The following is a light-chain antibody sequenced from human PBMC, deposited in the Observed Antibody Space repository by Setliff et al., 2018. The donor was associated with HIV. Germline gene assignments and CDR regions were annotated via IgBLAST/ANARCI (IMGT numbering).Light chain of an antibody. CDR2: EVS. CDR3: ISYTVNSTPLYV. Sequence: QSVLTQPASVSGSPGQSITISCTGTSNDVGGHNYVSWYQQYTGKAPKLIIYEVSIRPSGVSNRFSGPKSGNTASLTISGLQAEDEADYYCISYTVNSTPLYVLGTGTKGTVL. CDR1: SNDVGGHNY. J-gene: IGLJ1*01. V-gene: IGLV2-14*01.